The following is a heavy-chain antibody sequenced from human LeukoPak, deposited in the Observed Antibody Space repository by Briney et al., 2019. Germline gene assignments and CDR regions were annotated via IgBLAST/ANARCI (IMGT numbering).Heavy chain of an antibody. V-gene: IGHV1-18*01. J-gene: IGHJ5*02. Sequence: ASVKVSCKASGYTFTSYGISWVRQAPGQGLEWIGWISAYNGNTNYAQKLQGRVTMTTDTSTSTAYMELRSLRSDDTVVYYCASLPEDSSGWYSTSTWGQGTLVTVSS. CDR1: GYTFTSYG. CDR3: ASLPEDSSGWYSTST. D-gene: IGHD6-19*01. CDR2: ISAYNGNT.